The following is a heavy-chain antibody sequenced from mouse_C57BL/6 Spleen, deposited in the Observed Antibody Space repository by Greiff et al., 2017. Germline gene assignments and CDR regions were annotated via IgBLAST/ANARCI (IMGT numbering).Heavy chain of an antibody. CDR3: ERSGDGAGYFDY. J-gene: IGHJ2*01. CDR2: ISYDGSN. Sequence: EVQLQESGPGLVKPSQSLSLTCSVTGYSITSCYYWNWIRQFPGNKLEWMGYISYDGSNNYNPSFKNRISITRDTSKNQFFLKLNSVTTEDTATEYCERSGDGAGYFDYWGQGTTLTVSS. D-gene: IGHD2-3*01. CDR1: GYSITSCYY. V-gene: IGHV3-6*01.